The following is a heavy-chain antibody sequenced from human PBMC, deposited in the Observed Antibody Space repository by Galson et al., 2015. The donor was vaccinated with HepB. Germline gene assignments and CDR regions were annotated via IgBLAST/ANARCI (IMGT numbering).Heavy chain of an antibody. CDR1: GFTFGSYS. CDR2: ISATSSTI. V-gene: IGHV3-48*01. D-gene: IGHD3-3*01. J-gene: IGHJ5*02. Sequence: SLRLSCAASGFTFGSYSMNWVRQAPGKGLECISYISATSSTIFYADSVKGRFTVSRDNAKNSLYLEMNGLRAEDTAVYYCARDGAAIFGVGSWFDPWGQGTLVTVTS. CDR3: ARDGAAIFGVGSWFDP.